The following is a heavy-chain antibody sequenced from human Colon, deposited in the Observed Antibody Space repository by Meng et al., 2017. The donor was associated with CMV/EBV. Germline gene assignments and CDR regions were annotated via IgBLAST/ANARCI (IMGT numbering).Heavy chain of an antibody. J-gene: IGHJ6*02. CDR3: AQGLRYLDMEV. CDR2: SRNKTKNFST. V-gene: IGHV3-72*01. D-gene: IGHD3-3*01. CDR1: GFRISDYY. Sequence: GESLKISCEASGFRISDYYMEWVRQPPGKGLEWVARSRNKTKNFSTAYGAAAKGRFTISRDNSKNLVYLQMNSLKSEDTAVYYCAQGLRYLDMEVWGQGTAVTVSS.